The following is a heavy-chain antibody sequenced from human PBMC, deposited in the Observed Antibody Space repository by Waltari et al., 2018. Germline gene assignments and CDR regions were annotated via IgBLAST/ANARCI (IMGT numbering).Heavy chain of an antibody. J-gene: IGHJ4*02. D-gene: IGHD6-19*01. CDR2: TYYRSRWYS. V-gene: IGHV6-1*01. CDR1: GDSVSNTGAA. CDR3: ARGRGIAVEFDY. Sequence: QVQLQQSGPGLVKPSQTLSLTCAISGDSVSNTGAAWNWIRQSPSRGLEWLARTYYRSRWYSDYAVSVKSRITLNPDTSKNQFSLQLNSVTPDDTAVDYCARGRGIAVEFDYWGQGTLVTVSS.